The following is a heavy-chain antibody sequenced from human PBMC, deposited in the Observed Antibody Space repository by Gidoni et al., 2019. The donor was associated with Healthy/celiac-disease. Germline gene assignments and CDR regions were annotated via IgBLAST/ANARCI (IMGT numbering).Heavy chain of an antibody. CDR2: IYYSGST. Sequence: QVQLQESGPGLVKPSQTLSLTCPVPGGSISSGDYYWSWIRQPPGKGLEWIGYIYYSGSTYYNPSLKSRVTISVDTSKNQFSLKLSSVTAADTAVYCCARGARYRWSIAARLDYWGQGTLVTVSS. CDR1: GGSISSGDYY. V-gene: IGHV4-30-4*01. J-gene: IGHJ4*02. D-gene: IGHD6-6*01. CDR3: ARGARYRWSIAARLDY.